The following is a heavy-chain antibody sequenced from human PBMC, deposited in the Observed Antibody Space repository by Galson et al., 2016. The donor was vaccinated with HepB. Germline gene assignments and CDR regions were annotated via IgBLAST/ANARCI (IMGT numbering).Heavy chain of an antibody. CDR1: GGTFSTYG. CDR2: IIPFFTIA. V-gene: IGHV1-69*13. Sequence: SVKVSCKASGGTFSTYGINWVRQAPGQGLEWMGGIIPFFTIANYAQKFQGRVTITADESTSTAYMELSSLRSEDTALYYCATLDYGGDRGEIRDYWGPGTLVTVSS. J-gene: IGHJ4*02. D-gene: IGHD4-23*01. CDR3: ATLDYGGDRGEIRDY.